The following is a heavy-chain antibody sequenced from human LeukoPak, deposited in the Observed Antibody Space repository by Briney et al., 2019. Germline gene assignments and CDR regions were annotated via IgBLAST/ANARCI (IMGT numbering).Heavy chain of an antibody. CDR1: GGSISSSSYY. J-gene: IGHJ4*02. D-gene: IGHD3-22*01. CDR3: ARHRGVSGYYYY. V-gene: IGHV4-39*01. Sequence: SETLSLTCTVSGGSISSSSYYCGWIRHPPGKGLEWIGSIYYSVSTYYNPSLKSRVTISVDTSKNQFSLKLSSVTAADTAVYYCARHRGVSGYYYYWGQGTLVTVSS. CDR2: IYYSVST.